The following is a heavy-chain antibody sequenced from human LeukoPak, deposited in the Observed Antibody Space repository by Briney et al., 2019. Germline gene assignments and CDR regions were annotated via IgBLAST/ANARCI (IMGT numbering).Heavy chain of an antibody. J-gene: IGHJ6*03. CDR1: GGSISSYY. CDR3: ARPSHYYNYMDV. Sequence: SETLSLTCTVSGGSISSYYWSWIRQPPGKGLEWIGYIYYSGSTNYNPSLKSRVTISVDTSKNQFSLKLSSVTAADTAVYYCARPSHYYNYMDVWGKGTTVTVSS. V-gene: IGHV4-59*01. CDR2: IYYSGST.